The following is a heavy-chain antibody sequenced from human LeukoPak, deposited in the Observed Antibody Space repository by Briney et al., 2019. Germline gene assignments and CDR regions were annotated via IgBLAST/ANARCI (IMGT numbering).Heavy chain of an antibody. Sequence: PSETLSLTCTVSGGYISSYSWSWIRQPPGKGLEWIGYIYYSGSTNYNPSLKSRVTISVDTSKNQFSLKLSSVTAADTAVYYCARAVGSGSFQTYYYYMDVWGKGTTVTISS. V-gene: IGHV4-59*12. CDR3: ARAVGSGSFQTYYYYMDV. D-gene: IGHD3-10*01. J-gene: IGHJ6*03. CDR2: IYYSGST. CDR1: GGYISSYS.